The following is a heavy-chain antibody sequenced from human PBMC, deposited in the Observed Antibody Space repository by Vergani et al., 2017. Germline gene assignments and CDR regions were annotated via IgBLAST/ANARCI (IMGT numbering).Heavy chain of an antibody. D-gene: IGHD3-10*01. CDR1: GYTFTGYY. CDR2: INPNSGGT. Sequence: QVQLVQSGAEVKKPGASVKVSCKASGYTFTGYYMHWVRQAPGQGLEWMGWINPNSGGTNYAQKFQGRVTMTRDTSISTAYMELSRLRSDDTAVYYCARAAGTFRSGSSYNGFDPWGQGTLVTVSS. CDR3: ARAAGTFRSGSSYNGFDP. J-gene: IGHJ5*02. V-gene: IGHV1-2*02.